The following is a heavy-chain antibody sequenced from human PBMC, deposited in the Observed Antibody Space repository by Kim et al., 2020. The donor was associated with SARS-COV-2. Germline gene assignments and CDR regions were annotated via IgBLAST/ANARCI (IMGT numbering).Heavy chain of an antibody. Sequence: GGSLRLSCAASGFTFSYAWMSWVRQAPGKGLEWVGRIISKADGGTTDYAAPVKGRFTISRDDSKSTLYLQMNSLKTEDTAVYFCTTGGATGQWGQGTLVTVSS. D-gene: IGHD3-16*01. V-gene: IGHV3-15*01. J-gene: IGHJ4*02. CDR2: IISKADGGTT. CDR1: GFTFSYAW. CDR3: TTGGATGQ.